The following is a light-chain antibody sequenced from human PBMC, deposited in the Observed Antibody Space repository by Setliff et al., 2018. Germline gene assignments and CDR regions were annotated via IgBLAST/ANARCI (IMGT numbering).Light chain of an antibody. Sequence: QSALTQPRSVSGSPGQSVTISCTGTSSDVGGYNYVSWYQQHPGKAPKLMIYDVSKRPSGVPDRFSGSKSGNTASLAITGLQAEDEADYYCQSYDSSLSGYVFGTGTKVT. CDR3: QSYDSSLSGYV. CDR1: SSDVGGYNY. CDR2: DVS. J-gene: IGLJ1*01. V-gene: IGLV2-11*01.